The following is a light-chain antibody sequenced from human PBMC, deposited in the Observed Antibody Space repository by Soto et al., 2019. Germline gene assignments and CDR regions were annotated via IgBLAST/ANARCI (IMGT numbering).Light chain of an antibody. CDR1: QSFSNW. J-gene: IGKJ1*01. CDR3: QQYNSYSWT. V-gene: IGKV1-5*03. CDR2: KAS. Sequence: DIQMIHSPPTRSASGGATVTITCRASQSFSNWLAWYQQKQGKAPKFLIYKASTLASVVPSRFSGSGSGTEFTLTISSLQPDDFATYYCQQYNSYSWTFGQGTKVEIK.